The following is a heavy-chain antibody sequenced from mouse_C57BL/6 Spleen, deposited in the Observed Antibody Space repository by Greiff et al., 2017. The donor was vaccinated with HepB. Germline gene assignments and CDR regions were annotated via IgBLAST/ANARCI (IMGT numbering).Heavy chain of an antibody. D-gene: IGHD1-1*02. CDR3: TILRWYYFDY. CDR1: GYTFTDYE. CDR2: IDPETGGT. V-gene: IGHV1-15*01. Sequence: VKLVESGAELVRPGASVTLSCKASGYTFTDYEMHWVKQTPVHSLEWIGAIDPETGGTAYNQKFKGKAILTADKSSSTAYMELRSLTSEDAAVYYCTILRWYYFDYWGQGTTLTVSS. J-gene: IGHJ2*01.